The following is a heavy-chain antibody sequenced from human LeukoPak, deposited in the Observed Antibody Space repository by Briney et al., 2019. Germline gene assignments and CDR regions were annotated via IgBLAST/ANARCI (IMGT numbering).Heavy chain of an antibody. Sequence: SETLSLTCTVSGGSISSYYWSWIRQPPGKGLEWIGYIYYSGSTNYNPSLKSRVTISVDTSKNQFSLRLTSVTAADTAVYYCARGGTRGEGWNDSYYYYMDVWGKGTTVTVSS. V-gene: IGHV4-59*01. CDR2: IYYSGST. J-gene: IGHJ6*03. D-gene: IGHD1-1*01. CDR1: GGSISSYY. CDR3: ARGGTRGEGWNDSYYYYMDV.